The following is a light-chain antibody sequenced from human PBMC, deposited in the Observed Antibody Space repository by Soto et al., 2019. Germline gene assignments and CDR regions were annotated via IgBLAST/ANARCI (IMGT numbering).Light chain of an antibody. CDR3: CSYAGSSTLV. CDR1: SSDVGSYNL. CDR2: EGS. Sequence: QSVLTQPASVSGSPGQSITISCTGTSSDVGSYNLVSWYQQHPGKAPKLMICEGSKRPSGVSNRFSGPKSGNTASLTISGLQAEDEADYYCCSYAGSSTLVFGGGTQLTVL. V-gene: IGLV2-23*01. J-gene: IGLJ3*02.